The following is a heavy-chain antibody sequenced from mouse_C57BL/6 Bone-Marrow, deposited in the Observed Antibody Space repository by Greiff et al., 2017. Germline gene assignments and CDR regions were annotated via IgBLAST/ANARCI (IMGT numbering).Heavy chain of an antibody. V-gene: IGHV6-3*01. J-gene: IGHJ4*01. CDR3: TSLYYYGSSPYAMDY. Sequence: EVKLVESGGGLVQPGGSMKLSCVASGFTFSNYWMNWVRQSPEKGLEWVAQIRLKSDNYATHYAESVKGRFTISRADSKSRVYLQMNNLRAEDTGIYYCTSLYYYGSSPYAMDYWGQGTSVTVSS. D-gene: IGHD1-1*01. CDR2: IRLKSDNYAT. CDR1: GFTFSNYW.